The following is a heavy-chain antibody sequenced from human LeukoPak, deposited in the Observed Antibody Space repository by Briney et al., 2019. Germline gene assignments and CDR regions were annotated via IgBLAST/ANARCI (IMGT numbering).Heavy chain of an antibody. J-gene: IGHJ4*02. CDR1: GYTFTGYY. CDR2: INPNSGGT. CDR3: ASSYNYGDYTFDY. D-gene: IGHD4-17*01. Sequence: ASVKVSCKASGYTFTGYYMHWVRQAPGQGLEWMGWINPNSGGTNYAQKFQGRVTMTRDTSISTAYMELSRLRPDDTAVYYCASSYNYGDYTFDYWGQGTLVTVSS. V-gene: IGHV1-2*02.